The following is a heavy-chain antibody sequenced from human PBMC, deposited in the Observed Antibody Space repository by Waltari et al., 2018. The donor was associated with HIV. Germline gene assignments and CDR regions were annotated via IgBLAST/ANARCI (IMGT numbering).Heavy chain of an antibody. CDR1: GGSISSGGYY. CDR3: ASSLVATITSHGQIVVVHGGMDV. D-gene: IGHD5-12*01. Sequence: QVQLQESGPGLVKPSQTLSLTCTVSGGSISSGGYYWSWIRQHPGKGLEWIGYIYYSGSTYYNPSLKSRVTLSVDTSKNQFSLKLSSVTAADTAVYYCASSLVATITSHGQIVVVHGGMDVWGQGTTVTVSS. V-gene: IGHV4-31*03. J-gene: IGHJ6*02. CDR2: IYYSGST.